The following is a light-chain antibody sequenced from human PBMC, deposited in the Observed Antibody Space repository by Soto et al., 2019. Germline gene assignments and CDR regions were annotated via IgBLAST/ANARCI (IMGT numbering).Light chain of an antibody. J-gene: IGKJ1*01. CDR1: ETISSDK. CDR3: QPYGSWT. Sequence: EIVLTQSPGTLSVSPGERATLSCRASETISSDKLAWYQQKPGQPPSLLIYGTFSRATGTPDRFSGSGSGTAFTLTISRLEPADSAIYYCQPYGSWTFGQGTKVEI. V-gene: IGKV3-20*01. CDR2: GTF.